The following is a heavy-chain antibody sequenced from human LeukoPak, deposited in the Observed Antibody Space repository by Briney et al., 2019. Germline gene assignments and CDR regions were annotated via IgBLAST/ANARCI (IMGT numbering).Heavy chain of an antibody. CDR3: AREHRGAGATVDY. Sequence: GGSLRLSCAASGSTFSSHWMHWVRQAPGKGLVWVSRIESDGSTKMYADSVRGRFTISRDNAKNTLYLQMNSLRAEDTAIYYCAREHRGAGATVDYWGQGTLVTVSS. D-gene: IGHD1-26*01. J-gene: IGHJ4*02. CDR1: GSTFSSHW. CDR2: IESDGSTK. V-gene: IGHV3-74*03.